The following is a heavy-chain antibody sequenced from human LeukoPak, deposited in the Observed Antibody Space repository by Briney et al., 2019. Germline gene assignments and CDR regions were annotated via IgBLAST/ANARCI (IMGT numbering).Heavy chain of an antibody. V-gene: IGHV4-34*01. CDR2: INHSGST. D-gene: IGHD6-13*01. CDR3: ARQLAAAGSYYYYYYMDV. J-gene: IGHJ6*03. CDR1: GGSFSGYY. Sequence: RTSETLSLTCAVYGGSFSGYYWSWIRQPPGKGLEWIGEINHSGSTNYNPSLKSRVTISVDTSKNQFSLKLSSVTAADTAVYYCARQLAAAGSYYYYYYMDVWGKGTTVTISS.